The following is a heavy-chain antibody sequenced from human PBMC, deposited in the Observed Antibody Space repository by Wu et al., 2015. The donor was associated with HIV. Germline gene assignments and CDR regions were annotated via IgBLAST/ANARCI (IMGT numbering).Heavy chain of an antibody. V-gene: IGHV1-2*02. CDR3: VRGARGMPKGAFDI. CDR1: GYSFTAYY. CDR2: ITPNSGGT. J-gene: IGHJ3*02. D-gene: IGHD3-16*01. Sequence: QVQLVQSGAEVKKPGASVKVSCKSSGYSFTAYYMHWLRQAPGQGLEWMAWITPNSGGTNSAQMFQGRVTMTRDTSITTVYLELSSLTSDDTAVYYCVRGARGMPKGAFDIWGQGTLVIVSS.